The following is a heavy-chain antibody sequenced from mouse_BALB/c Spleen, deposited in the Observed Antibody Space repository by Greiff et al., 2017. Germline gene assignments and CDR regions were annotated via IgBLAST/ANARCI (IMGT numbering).Heavy chain of an antibody. Sequence: EVKVEESGGGLVQPGGSMKLSCVASGFTFSNYWMNWVRQSPEKGLEWVAEIRLKSNNYATHYAESVKGRFTISRDDSKSSVYLQMNNLRAEDTGIYYCARDYGPYYAMDYWGQGTSVTVSS. V-gene: IGHV6-6*02. CDR3: ARDYGPYYAMDY. CDR2: IRLKSNNYAT. CDR1: GFTFSNYW. J-gene: IGHJ4*01. D-gene: IGHD1-1*01.